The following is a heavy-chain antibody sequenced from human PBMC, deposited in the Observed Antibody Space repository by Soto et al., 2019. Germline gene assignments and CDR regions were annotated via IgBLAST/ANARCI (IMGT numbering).Heavy chain of an antibody. CDR3: TTDSLFTMMLVRFDF. CDR2: IKSRTDGGTT. Sequence: EVQLVESGGGLVKPGGSLTLSCAASGFTFSSAWINWLRPAPGTGLEWVGRIKSRTDGGTTDFAAPVKGRFAISRDDSKDMVYLQMNSLKTEDTGLYYCTTDSLFTMMLVRFDFLGHGTLVTVSS. V-gene: IGHV3-15*07. D-gene: IGHD3-22*01. CDR1: GFTFSSAW. J-gene: IGHJ4*01.